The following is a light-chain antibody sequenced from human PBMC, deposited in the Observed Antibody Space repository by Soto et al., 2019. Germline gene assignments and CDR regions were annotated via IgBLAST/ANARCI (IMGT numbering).Light chain of an antibody. CDR3: TSFATSNTVVL. V-gene: IGLV2-14*01. Sequence: QSALTQPASVSGSPGQSISISCTGTSSDVGGHNYVSWYQQHPGKAPRLMIYEVNNRPSGVSTRFSGSKSGNTASLTISGLQAEDEADYYCTSFATSNTVVLFGGGTKLTVL. CDR1: SSDVGGHNY. CDR2: EVN. J-gene: IGLJ2*01.